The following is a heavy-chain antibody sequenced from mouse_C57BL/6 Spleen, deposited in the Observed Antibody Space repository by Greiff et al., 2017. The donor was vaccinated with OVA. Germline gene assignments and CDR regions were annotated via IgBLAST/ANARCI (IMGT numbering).Heavy chain of an antibody. J-gene: IGHJ2*01. Sequence: QVQLQQSGAELVRPGASVTLSCKASGYTFTGYEMHWVKQTPVHGLEWIGAIAPEPGGTAYNQKFKGKAILTVDKSSSTAYLQLSSLTSEDSAVYYCRRSRVLSPDDYWGQGTTLTVSS. CDR2: IAPEPGGT. D-gene: IGHD1-1*02. V-gene: IGHV1-15*01. CDR3: RRSRVLSPDDY. CDR1: GYTFTGYE.